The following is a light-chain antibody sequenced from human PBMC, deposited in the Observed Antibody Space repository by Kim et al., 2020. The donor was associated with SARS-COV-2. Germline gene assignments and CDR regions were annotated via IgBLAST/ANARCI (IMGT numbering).Light chain of an antibody. J-gene: IGKJ1*01. Sequence: ASVGDRVTITCRASQSISTYLNWYQQKPGKATKRLIYGASNLQGGVPSRFSGSGSVTDYTLTISSLQPEDFATYYCQQSYTNPVTFGQGTKVDIK. CDR2: GAS. CDR1: QSISTY. CDR3: QQSYTNPVT. V-gene: IGKV1-39*01.